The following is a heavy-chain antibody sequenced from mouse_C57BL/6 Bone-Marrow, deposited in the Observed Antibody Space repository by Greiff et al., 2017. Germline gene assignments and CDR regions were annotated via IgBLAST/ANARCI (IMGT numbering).Heavy chain of an antibody. Sequence: QVHVKQSGAELVRPGTSVKMSCKASGYTFTNYWIGWAKQRPGHGLEWIGDLYPGGGYTNYNEKFKGKATLTADKSSSTAYMQFSSLTSEDSAIYYCARYDSYWYFDVWGTGTTVTVSS. CDR2: LYPGGGYT. D-gene: IGHD2-4*01. J-gene: IGHJ1*03. V-gene: IGHV1-63*01. CDR1: GYTFTNYW. CDR3: ARYDSYWYFDV.